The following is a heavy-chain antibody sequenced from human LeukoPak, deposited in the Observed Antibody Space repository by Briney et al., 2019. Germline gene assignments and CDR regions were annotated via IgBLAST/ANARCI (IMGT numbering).Heavy chain of an antibody. J-gene: IGHJ4*02. D-gene: IGHD6-13*01. V-gene: IGHV1-2*02. CDR2: INPNSGGT. CDR3: ARGLAAAGTGY. Sequence: ASVKVSCKASGYTFTGYYMHWVRQAPGQGLEWMGWINPNSGGTNYAQKFQGRVTMTRDTSISTAYMEVSSLRSEDTAVYYCARGLAAAGTGYWGQGTLVTVSS. CDR1: GYTFTGYY.